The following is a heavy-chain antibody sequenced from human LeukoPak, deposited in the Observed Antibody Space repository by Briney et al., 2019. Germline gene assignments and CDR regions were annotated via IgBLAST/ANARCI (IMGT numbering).Heavy chain of an antibody. V-gene: IGHV1-69*13. D-gene: IGHD1-26*01. CDR1: GGTFSSYA. J-gene: IGHJ5*02. CDR2: IIPIFGTA. CDR3: ATDLGATQTLNNWFDP. Sequence: GASVKVSCKASGGTFSSYAISWVRQAPGQGLEWMGGIIPIFGTANYAQKFQGRVTITADESTSTAYMELNSLRSEDTAVYYCATDLGATQTLNNWFDPWGQGTLVTVSS.